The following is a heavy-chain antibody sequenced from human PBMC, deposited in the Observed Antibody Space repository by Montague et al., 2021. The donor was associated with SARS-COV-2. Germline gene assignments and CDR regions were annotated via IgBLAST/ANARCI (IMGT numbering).Heavy chain of an antibody. CDR1: GGSISSSSCY. Sequence: SETLSLTCTVSGGSISSSSCYWGWIRQPPGKGLEWIGSIYYSGSTYYNPSLKSRVTISVDTPKNQFSLKLSSVTAADTAVYYCARFPTSYYYDSKAAPATPDAFDIWGQGTMVTVSS. V-gene: IGHV4-39*01. J-gene: IGHJ3*02. CDR2: IYYSGST. D-gene: IGHD3-22*01. CDR3: ARFPTSYYYDSKAAPATPDAFDI.